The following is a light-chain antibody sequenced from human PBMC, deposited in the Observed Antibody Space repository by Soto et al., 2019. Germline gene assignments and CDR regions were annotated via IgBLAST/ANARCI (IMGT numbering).Light chain of an antibody. V-gene: IGKV3D-20*02. CDR3: QQRSNWPLP. CDR1: QSVSITY. CDR2: ATS. Sequence: VLRQSAGSVCLARGERWTPSCSASQSVSITYLAWYQQKPVQAPRLLIYATSRRATGIPDRFSGSGSGTDIPLTISSLEPEDLAVYYCQQRSNWPLPFCEGAKVDIK. J-gene: IGKJ4*01.